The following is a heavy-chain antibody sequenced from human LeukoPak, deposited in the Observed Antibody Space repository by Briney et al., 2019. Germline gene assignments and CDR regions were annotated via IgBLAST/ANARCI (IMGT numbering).Heavy chain of an antibody. CDR3: ASRIATAGSVDY. J-gene: IGHJ4*02. V-gene: IGHV3-53*01. D-gene: IGHD6-13*01. CDR1: GFSVNSNY. Sequence: PGGSLRLSCAASGFSVNSNYMGWVRQAPGKGLEWVSVIYSSGSTYYADSVKGRFTISRDNSKNTLHLQMNTLRAEDTAVYYCASRIATAGSVDYWGQGTQVTVSS. CDR2: IYSSGST.